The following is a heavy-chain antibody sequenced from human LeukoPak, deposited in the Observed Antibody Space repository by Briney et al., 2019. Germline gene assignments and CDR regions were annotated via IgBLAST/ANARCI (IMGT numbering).Heavy chain of an antibody. Sequence: SETLSLTCTVSGGSISSGDYYWSWIRQPPGKGLEWIGYFYYIGSTYYNPSLKSRVTISVDTSKNQFSLKLSSVTAADTAVYYCARPYYYDSRIDPWGQGTLVTVSS. CDR1: GGSISSGDYY. V-gene: IGHV4-30-4*01. J-gene: IGHJ5*02. CDR3: ARPYYYDSRIDP. D-gene: IGHD3-22*01. CDR2: FYYIGST.